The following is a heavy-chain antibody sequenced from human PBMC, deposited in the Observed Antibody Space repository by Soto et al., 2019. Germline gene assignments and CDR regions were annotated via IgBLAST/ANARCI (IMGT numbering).Heavy chain of an antibody. Sequence: SETLSLTCTVSGGSISSYYWSWIRQPPGKGLEWIGYIYYSGSTNYNPSLKSRVAISVDTSKNQFSLKLSSVTAADTAVYYCATTQHTKPTLEWLLFGYYYMDVWGKGTTVTVSS. CDR2: IYYSGST. CDR1: GGSISSYY. CDR3: ATTQHTKPTLEWLLFGYYYMDV. V-gene: IGHV4-59*08. J-gene: IGHJ6*03. D-gene: IGHD3-3*01.